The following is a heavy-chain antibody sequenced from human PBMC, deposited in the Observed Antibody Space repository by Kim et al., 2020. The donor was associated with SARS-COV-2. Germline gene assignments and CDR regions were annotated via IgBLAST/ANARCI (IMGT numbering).Heavy chain of an antibody. CDR2: IYYSGST. Sequence: SETLSLTCTVSGGSISSGGYYWSWIRQHPGKGLEWIGYIYYSGSTYYNPSLKSRVTISVDTSKNQFSLKLSSVTAADTAVYYCARGAEISSSWYGGLYYYGMDVWGQGTTGTVSS. V-gene: IGHV4-31*03. CDR3: ARGAEISSSWYGGLYYYGMDV. D-gene: IGHD6-13*01. CDR1: GGSISSGGYY. J-gene: IGHJ6*02.